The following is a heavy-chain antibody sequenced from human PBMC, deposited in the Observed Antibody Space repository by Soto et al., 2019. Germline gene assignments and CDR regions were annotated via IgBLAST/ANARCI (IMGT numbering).Heavy chain of an antibody. J-gene: IGHJ5*02. D-gene: IGHD4-4*01. CDR1: GFTFSTYG. V-gene: IGHV3-30*18. CDR2: ISYGGDNK. CDR3: AKDLDYIYRA. Sequence: QVQLVESGGGVVQPGTSLRLSCATSGFTFSTYGMHWVRQAPGKGLEWVAVISYGGDNKYYADSVKGRFTIFRDNSKDTLFLQMNSLTPEDTAMYYCAKDLDYIYRAWGQGTLVTVSS.